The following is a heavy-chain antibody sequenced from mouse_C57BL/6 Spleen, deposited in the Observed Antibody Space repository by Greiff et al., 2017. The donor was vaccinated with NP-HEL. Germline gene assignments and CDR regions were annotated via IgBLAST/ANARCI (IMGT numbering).Heavy chain of an antibody. CDR1: GYTFTSYW. D-gene: IGHD1-1*01. J-gene: IGHJ2*01. CDR2: IDPSDSYT. V-gene: IGHV1-50*01. Sequence: VQLQQPGAELVKPGASVKLSCKASGYTFTSYWMQWVKQRPGQGLEWIGEIDPSDSYTNYNQKFKGKATLTVDTSSSTAYMQLSSLTSEDSAVYYCARMKGSPLDYWGQGTTLTVSS. CDR3: ARMKGSPLDY.